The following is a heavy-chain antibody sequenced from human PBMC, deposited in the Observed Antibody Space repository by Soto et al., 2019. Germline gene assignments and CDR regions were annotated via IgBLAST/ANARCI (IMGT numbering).Heavy chain of an antibody. D-gene: IGHD2-15*01. V-gene: IGHV4-59*12. Sequence: PSETLSLTCTVSGGASMSHFYWSWIRQPPGKALEWLGYISDSGNSNYNPSLKSRVTMPVDRSKNQFSLKLSSVTAADTAVYYCAREYCSGGSCYFDYWGQGTLVTVSS. CDR1: GGASMSHFY. CDR2: ISDSGNS. J-gene: IGHJ4*02. CDR3: AREYCSGGSCYFDY.